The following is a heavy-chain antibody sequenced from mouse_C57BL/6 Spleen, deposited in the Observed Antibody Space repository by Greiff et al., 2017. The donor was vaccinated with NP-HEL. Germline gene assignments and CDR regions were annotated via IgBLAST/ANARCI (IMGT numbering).Heavy chain of an antibody. CDR2: IDPSDSET. V-gene: IGHV1-52*01. Sequence: VQLQQSGAELVRPGSSVKLSCKASGYTFTSYWMHWVKQRPIQGLEWIGNIDPSDSETHYNQKFKDKATLTVDKSSSTAYMQLSSLTSEDSAVYYCARRDYYGSSPDDWGQGTTLTVSS. CDR3: ARRDYYGSSPDD. CDR1: GYTFTSYW. J-gene: IGHJ2*01. D-gene: IGHD1-1*01.